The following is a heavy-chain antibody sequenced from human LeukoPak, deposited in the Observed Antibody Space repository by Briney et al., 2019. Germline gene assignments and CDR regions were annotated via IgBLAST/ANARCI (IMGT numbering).Heavy chain of an antibody. CDR2: IYYSGST. V-gene: IGHV4-31*03. D-gene: IGHD3-10*01. J-gene: IGHJ6*02. CDR3: AKGLALWFGELSYYYYGMDV. Sequence: SETLSLTCTVSGGSISSGGYYWSWIRQHPGKGLEWIGYIYYSGSTYYNPSLKSRVTISVDTSKNQFSPKLSSVTAADTAVYYCAKGLALWFGELSYYYYGMDVWGQGTTVTVSS. CDR1: GGSISSGGYY.